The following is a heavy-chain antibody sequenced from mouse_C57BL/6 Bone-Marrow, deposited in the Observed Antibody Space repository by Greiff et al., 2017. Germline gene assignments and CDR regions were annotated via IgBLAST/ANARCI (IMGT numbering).Heavy chain of an antibody. CDR1: GYTFTDYY. CDR3: ARREDFAWFAY. V-gene: IGHV1-26*01. J-gene: IGHJ3*01. CDR2: INPNNGGT. Sequence: VQLQQSGPELVKPGASVKISCKASGYTFTDYYMNWVKQSHGKSLEWIGDINPNNGGTSYNQKFKGKATLTVDKSSSTAYMELRSLTSEDSAVYSCARREDFAWFAYWGKGTLVTVAA.